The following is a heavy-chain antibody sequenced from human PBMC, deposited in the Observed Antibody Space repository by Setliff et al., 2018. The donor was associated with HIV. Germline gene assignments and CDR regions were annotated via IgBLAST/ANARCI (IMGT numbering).Heavy chain of an antibody. J-gene: IGHJ2*01. V-gene: IGHV4-38-2*01. D-gene: IGHD7-27*01. CDR2: VYRSGST. Sequence: KTSETLSLTFAVSGYSISSGYYWGWIRQPPGKGLEWIGCVYRSGSTFHNPSLESRVTISVDTSKNQFSLKLRSVTAADTAVYYCARGNWGSGWYFDLWGRGTLVTVSS. CDR3: ARGNWGSGWYFDL. CDR1: GYSISSGYY.